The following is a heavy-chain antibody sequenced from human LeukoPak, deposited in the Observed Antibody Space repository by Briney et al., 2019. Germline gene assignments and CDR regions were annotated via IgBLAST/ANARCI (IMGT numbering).Heavy chain of an antibody. CDR1: GFTFTTYV. CDR3: ARDNGEWRLNCFDH. J-gene: IGHJ5*02. D-gene: IGHD2-8*01. Sequence: GGSLRLSCAASGFTFTTYVMHWVRQAPGKGVDWVALICDDVNNKYYADSVKGRFTISRDNSKNTLYLQMNSLRAEDTAVYYCARDNGEWRLNCFDHWGQGTLVTVSS. V-gene: IGHV3-33*01. CDR2: ICDDVNNK.